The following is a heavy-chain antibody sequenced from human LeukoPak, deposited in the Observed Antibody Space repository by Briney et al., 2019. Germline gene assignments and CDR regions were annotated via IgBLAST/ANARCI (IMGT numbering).Heavy chain of an antibody. D-gene: IGHD6-19*01. J-gene: IGHJ4*02. CDR2: IYAGGDT. V-gene: IGHV3-53*01. CDR1: GFTVSTNF. CDR3: ARSGSGWFDY. Sequence: PGGSLRLSCAASGFTVSTNFMSWVSHAPGKGLEWVSVIYAGGDTYYADSVKGRFTISRDNSKNTLYLQMNNLRAEDTAVYYCARSGSGWFDYWGQGTLVTVSS.